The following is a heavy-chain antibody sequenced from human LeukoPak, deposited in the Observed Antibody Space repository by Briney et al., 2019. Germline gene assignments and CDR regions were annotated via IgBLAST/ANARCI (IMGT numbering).Heavy chain of an antibody. CDR1: GYTFTSYG. V-gene: IGHV1-18*01. CDR3: ARDREITFGGAPIGPNWFDP. Sequence: ASVKVSCKASGYTFTSYGISWVRQAPGQGLEWMGWISAYNGNTNYAQKLQGRVTMTTDTSTSTAYMELRSLRSDDTAVYYCARDREITFGGAPIGPNWFDPWGQGTLVTVSS. D-gene: IGHD3-16*01. J-gene: IGHJ5*02. CDR2: ISAYNGNT.